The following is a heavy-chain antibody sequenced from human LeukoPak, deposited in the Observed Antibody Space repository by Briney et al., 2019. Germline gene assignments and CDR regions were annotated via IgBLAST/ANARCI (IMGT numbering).Heavy chain of an antibody. J-gene: IGHJ6*03. Sequence: SETLSLTCAVYGGSFSGYYWSWIRQPPGKGLEWVGEINHSGSTNYNPSLKSRVTISVDTSKNQFSLKLSSVTAADTAVYYCARSRLWLFYYYYMDVWGKGTTVTVSS. D-gene: IGHD5-18*01. CDR2: INHSGST. V-gene: IGHV4-34*01. CDR3: ARSRLWLFYYYYMDV. CDR1: GGSFSGYY.